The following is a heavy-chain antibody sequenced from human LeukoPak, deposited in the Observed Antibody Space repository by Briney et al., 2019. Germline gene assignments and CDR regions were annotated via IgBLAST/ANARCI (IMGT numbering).Heavy chain of an antibody. V-gene: IGHV1-2*02. J-gene: IGHJ5*02. D-gene: IGHD6-6*01. CDR1: GYTYTGYY. CDR3: ARDLRTAARGLGRGWFDP. Sequence: ASVKVSCKASGYTYTGYYMHWVRQAPGQGLEWMGWINPNSGGTNYAQKFQGRVTMTRDTSISTAYMELSRLRSDDTAVYYCARDLRTAARGLGRGWFDPWGQGTLVTVSS. CDR2: INPNSGGT.